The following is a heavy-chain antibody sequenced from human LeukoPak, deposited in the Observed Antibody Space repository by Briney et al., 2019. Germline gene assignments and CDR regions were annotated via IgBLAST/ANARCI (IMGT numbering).Heavy chain of an antibody. V-gene: IGHV1-8*01. D-gene: IGHD1-26*01. J-gene: IGHJ4*02. CDR2: MNPNSGNT. CDR3: ARAPLRIVGATTYYFDY. CDR1: GYTFTSYD. Sequence: ASVKVSCKASGYTFTSYDINWVRQATGQGLEWMGWMNPNSGNTGYAQKFQGRVTMTRNTSISTAYMELSSLRSEDTAVYHCARAPLRIVGATTYYFDYWGQGTLVTVSS.